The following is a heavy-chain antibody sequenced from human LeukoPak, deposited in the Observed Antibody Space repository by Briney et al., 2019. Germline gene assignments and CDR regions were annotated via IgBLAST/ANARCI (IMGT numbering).Heavy chain of an antibody. CDR3: ARGRFDWFLTYFDY. D-gene: IGHD3-9*01. CDR2: ISYDGTNK. V-gene: IGHV3-30-3*01. CDR1: AFTFSTYA. Sequence: GGSLRLSCAASAFTFSTYAMHWVRQAPGKGLEWVAVISYDGTNKYYADSVKGRFTISRDNSKNTLYLQMNSLRAEDTAVYYCARGRFDWFLTYFDYWGQGTLVTVSS. J-gene: IGHJ4*02.